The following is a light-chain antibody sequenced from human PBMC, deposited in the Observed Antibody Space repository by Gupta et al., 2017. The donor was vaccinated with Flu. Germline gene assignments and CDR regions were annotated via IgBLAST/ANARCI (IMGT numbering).Light chain of an antibody. CDR3: VAWDDSLSGVF. CDR2: RND. CDR1: KSKMGTNY. J-gene: IGLJ2*01. V-gene: IGLV1-47*01. Sequence: RVTISCSGGKSKMGTNYVYWYQKFPGTAPKLLIYRNDQRPSGVPDRFSGSQSGTSAALAISGLRPEDEADYYCVAWDDSLSGVFFGGGTKVTVL.